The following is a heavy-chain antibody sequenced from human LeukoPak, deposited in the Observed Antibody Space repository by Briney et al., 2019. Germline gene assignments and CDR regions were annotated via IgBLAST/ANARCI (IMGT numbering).Heavy chain of an antibody. CDR2: ISGNKGDT. Sequence: ASVKVSCKASGYPFTSIRISWVRQAPGQGLEWMGCISGNKGDTIYAQKVQGRVTMTTDRSTSTTHMELRSLRLDDTAVYYCARGSYGEVAFDIWGQGTMVTVSS. D-gene: IGHD4-17*01. J-gene: IGHJ3*02. CDR3: ARGSYGEVAFDI. V-gene: IGHV1-18*01. CDR1: GYPFTSIR.